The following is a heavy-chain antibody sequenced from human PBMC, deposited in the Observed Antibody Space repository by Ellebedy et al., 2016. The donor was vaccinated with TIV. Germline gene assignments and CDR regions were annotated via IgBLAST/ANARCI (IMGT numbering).Heavy chain of an antibody. CDR3: ARATEGLDY. V-gene: IGHV3-13*01. D-gene: IGHD1-14*01. CDR1: GFTFSSYD. Sequence: GESLKISCAASGFTFSSYDMHWVRQVTGKGLERVSAIGTAGDTYYPGSVKGRFTISRENAKNSLYLQMNSLRAGDTAVYYCARATEGLDYWGQGTLVTVSS. J-gene: IGHJ4*02. CDR2: IGTAGDT.